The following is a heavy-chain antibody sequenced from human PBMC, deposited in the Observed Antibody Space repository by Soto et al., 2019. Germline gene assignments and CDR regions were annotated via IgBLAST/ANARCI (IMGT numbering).Heavy chain of an antibody. D-gene: IGHD6-13*01. Sequence: EVQLLESGGGLVQPGGSLRLSCAASGFTFSNYAMTWVRQAPGKGLEWVSGISASTYYADSVKGRFTISRDNSRNTLYLQMNSLRAEDTAVYYCARRLYSTNWYHFDYWGQGTLVTVSS. V-gene: IGHV3-23*01. CDR2: GISAST. CDR1: GFTFSNYA. J-gene: IGHJ4*02. CDR3: ARRLYSTNWYHFDY.